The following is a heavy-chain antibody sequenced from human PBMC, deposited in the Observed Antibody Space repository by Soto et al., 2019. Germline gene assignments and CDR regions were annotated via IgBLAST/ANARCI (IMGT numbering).Heavy chain of an antibody. V-gene: IGHV1-18*01. J-gene: IGHJ6*02. CDR3: ARDLIRFLDFLQYGMDV. D-gene: IGHD3-3*01. CDR2: ISAYNGNT. Sequence: ASVKVSCKASGYTFTSYGISWVRQAPGQGLEWMGWISAYNGNTNYAQKLQGRVTMTTDTSTSTAYMELRSLRSDDTAVYYCARDLIRFLDFLQYGMDVWGQGTTVTVSS. CDR1: GYTFTSYG.